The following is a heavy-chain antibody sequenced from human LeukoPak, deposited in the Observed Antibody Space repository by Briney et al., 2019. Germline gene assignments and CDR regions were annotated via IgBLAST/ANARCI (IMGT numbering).Heavy chain of an antibody. J-gene: IGHJ5*02. CDR1: GYTFTGYY. V-gene: IGHV1-2*06. CDR3: ARGGDSSGDNWFDP. Sequence: ASVKVSCKTSGYTFTGYYVHWVRQAPGQGLKWMGRINPKSGGTNYAQKFQGRVTMTRDTSTSTVYMELSSLRSEDTAVYYCARGGDSSGDNWFDPWGQGTLVTVSS. D-gene: IGHD3-22*01. CDR2: INPKSGGT.